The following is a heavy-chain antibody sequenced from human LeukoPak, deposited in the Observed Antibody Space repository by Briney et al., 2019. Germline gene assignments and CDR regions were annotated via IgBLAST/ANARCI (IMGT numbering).Heavy chain of an antibody. CDR3: AKAHYYGSGSSYFDY. Sequence: GGSLRLSCAASGFTFSSYGMHWVRQAPGKGLEWVAVISYDGSNKYYADSVKGRFTISRDNSKNTLYLQMNSLRAEDTAMYYCAKAHYYGSGSSYFDYWGQGTLVTVSS. V-gene: IGHV3-30*18. J-gene: IGHJ4*02. CDR2: ISYDGSNK. D-gene: IGHD3-10*01. CDR1: GFTFSSYG.